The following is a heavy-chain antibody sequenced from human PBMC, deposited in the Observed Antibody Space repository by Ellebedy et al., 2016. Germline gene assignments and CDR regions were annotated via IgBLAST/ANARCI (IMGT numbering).Heavy chain of an antibody. D-gene: IGHD6-19*01. V-gene: IGHV3-33*01. CDR1: GFTFSSFG. J-gene: IGHJ2*01. CDR3: AREGEQWNHWYFDL. CDR2: IWYDGSDE. Sequence: GGSLRLSCAASGFTFSSFGMHWVRQAPGKGLEWVAVIWYDGSDEYYANSVEGRFTISRDNSKNTLYLQMNSLRAEDTAVYYCAREGEQWNHWYFDLWGRGALVTVSS.